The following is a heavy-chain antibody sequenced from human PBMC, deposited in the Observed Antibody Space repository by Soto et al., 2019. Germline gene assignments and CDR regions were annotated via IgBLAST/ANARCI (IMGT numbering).Heavy chain of an antibody. CDR3: ARAPKVSGSAQTRPDF. V-gene: IGHV4-34*01. CDR2: ISPSGTT. D-gene: IGHD6-6*01. CDR1: SGSLSGYY. J-gene: IGHJ4*02. Sequence: SETLSLTCSWYSGSLSGYYWSWIRQPPGKGLEWIGEISPSGTTNYSPSLKSRVSISVDTSKNQFSLNLTSLTAADTAVYYCARAPKVSGSAQTRPDFGGQGSLVT.